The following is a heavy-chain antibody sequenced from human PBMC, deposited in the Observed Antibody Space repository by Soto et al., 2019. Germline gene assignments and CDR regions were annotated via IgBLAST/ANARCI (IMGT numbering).Heavy chain of an antibody. CDR2: IYYSGST. J-gene: IGHJ4*02. CDR1: GGSISSSSYY. CDR3: ARHYYGSGSYYIDY. D-gene: IGHD3-10*01. V-gene: IGHV4-39*01. Sequence: PSETLSLTCTVSGGSISSSSYYWGWIRQPPGKGLEWIGSIYYSGSTYYNPSLKSRVTISVDTSKNQFSLKLSSVTAADTAVYYCARHYYGSGSYYIDYWGQGTLVTVS.